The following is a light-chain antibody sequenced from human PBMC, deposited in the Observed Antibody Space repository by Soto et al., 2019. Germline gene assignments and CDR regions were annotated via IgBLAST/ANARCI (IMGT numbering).Light chain of an antibody. Sequence: QSVLTQPPSVSAAPGQKVTICCSRSSSNIGNNYVSWYQQLPGTAPKLLIYDNNKRPSGIPDRFSGSKSGTSATLGITGLQTGDEADYYCGTWDSSLSVVFGGGTKLTVL. V-gene: IGLV1-51*01. CDR1: SSNIGNNY. J-gene: IGLJ2*01. CDR2: DNN. CDR3: GTWDSSLSVV.